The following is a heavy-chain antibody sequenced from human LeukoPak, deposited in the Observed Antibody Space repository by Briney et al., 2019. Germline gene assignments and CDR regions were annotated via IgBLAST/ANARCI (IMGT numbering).Heavy chain of an antibody. Sequence: ASVKVSCKASGGTFSSYGISWVRQAPGQGLEWMGWISAYNGNTNYAQKLQGRVTMTTDTSTSTAYMELRSLRSDDTAVYYCARDSSGWYDYYYYYGMDVWGQGTTVTVSS. CDR3: ARDSSGWYDYYYYYGMDV. CDR1: GGTFSSYG. V-gene: IGHV1-18*01. CDR2: ISAYNGNT. J-gene: IGHJ6*02. D-gene: IGHD6-19*01.